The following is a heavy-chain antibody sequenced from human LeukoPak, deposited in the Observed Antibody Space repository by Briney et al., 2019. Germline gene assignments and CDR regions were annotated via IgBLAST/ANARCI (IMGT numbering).Heavy chain of an antibody. CDR1: RYSISSGYY. CDR2: IYHSGSA. CDR3: AKAWTAFGGSYYYYMDV. D-gene: IGHD3-16*01. J-gene: IGHJ6*03. Sequence: SETLSLTCSVSRYSISSGYYWAWIRQPPGKGLEWIGSIYHSGSAYYNASLKSRVTISVDTSKNQFSLELPSVTAADTAVYYCAKAWTAFGGSYYYYMDVWGKGTTVTVSS. V-gene: IGHV4-38-2*02.